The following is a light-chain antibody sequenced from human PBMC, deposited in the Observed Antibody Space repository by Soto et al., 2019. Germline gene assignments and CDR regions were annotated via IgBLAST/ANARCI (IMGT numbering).Light chain of an antibody. J-gene: IGKJ5*01. V-gene: IGKV3-11*01. CDR2: DAS. CDR3: QQRQYWPPIT. Sequence: VLTQSPSTLSLSPVERATLSCRASLNVNSYLAWYQQKPGQAPRLLIYDASSRAAGIPARFSGSGSGTDFTLTISSLEPEDFAIYYCQQRQYWPPITFGQGTRLEIK. CDR1: LNVNSY.